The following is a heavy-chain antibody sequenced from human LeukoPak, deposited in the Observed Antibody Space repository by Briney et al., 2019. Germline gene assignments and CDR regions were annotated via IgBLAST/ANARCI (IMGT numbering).Heavy chain of an antibody. J-gene: IGHJ4*02. CDR2: INHSVNT. CDR1: GGSLSDYS. Sequence: SETLSLTCGVYGGSLSDYSWSWIRQPPGKGLEFIGEINHSVNTNFNPSLKSRVTTSLETSKNQFSLRVTSVTAADTAVYYCAMTIGLYGRSRFDSWGQGILVTVSS. CDR3: AMTIGLYGRSRFDS. V-gene: IGHV4-34*01. D-gene: IGHD3-16*01.